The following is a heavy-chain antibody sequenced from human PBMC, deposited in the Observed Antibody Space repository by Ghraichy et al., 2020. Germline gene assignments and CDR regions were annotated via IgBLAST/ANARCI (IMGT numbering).Heavy chain of an antibody. CDR3: ARGSKVVRFYYYDALDV. Sequence: SLRLSCVASGFTLSSYSLNWVRQAPGKGLEWVSYITSSSRTKSYADSVKGRFTISRDNAKNSLYLQMNSLRDEDTAVYYCARGSKVVRFYYYDALDVWGQGTTVTVSS. CDR1: GFTLSSYS. J-gene: IGHJ6*02. CDR2: ITSSSRTK. V-gene: IGHV3-48*02. D-gene: IGHD4-23*01.